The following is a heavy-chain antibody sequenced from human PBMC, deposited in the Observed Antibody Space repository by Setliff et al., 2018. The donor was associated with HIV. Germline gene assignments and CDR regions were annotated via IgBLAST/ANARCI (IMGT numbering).Heavy chain of an antibody. CDR2: IHSSGGF. CDR1: GDSINSGDYY. J-gene: IGHJ5*02. D-gene: IGHD1-1*01. CDR3: ARVGTNWPSWFDP. Sequence: SETLSLTCTVSGDSINSGDYYWSWLRQPAGERLEYIGRIHSSGGFSYNPSLQSRLTLSIDISKNHFSLKLRSVTAADTAVYYCARVGTNWPSWFDPWGQGTQVTVSS. V-gene: IGHV4-61*02.